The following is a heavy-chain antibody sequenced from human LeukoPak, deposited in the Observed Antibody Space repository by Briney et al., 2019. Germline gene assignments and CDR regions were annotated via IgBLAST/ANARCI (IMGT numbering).Heavy chain of an antibody. V-gene: IGHV1-46*01. D-gene: IGHD2-2*01. CDR1: GNLFAGYY. J-gene: IGHJ3*02. CDR2: INPSGGTT. Sequence: GASVKVSCKASGNLFAGYYMHWVRQAPGQGLEWMGMINPSGGTTSYAQKFQGRVTMTRDTSTSTVYIELSSLRSEDTAVYYCAREVKPAGLVRFGRDAFDIWGQGTMVTVS. CDR3: AREVKPAGLVRFGRDAFDI.